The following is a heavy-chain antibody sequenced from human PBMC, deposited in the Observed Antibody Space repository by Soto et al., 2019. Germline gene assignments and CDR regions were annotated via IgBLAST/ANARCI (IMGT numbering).Heavy chain of an antibody. CDR3: ARRRPGFFWRGRRDNWFDP. V-gene: IGHV4-31*03. J-gene: IGHJ5*02. CDR1: GGSISSGGYY. CDR2: IYNTGST. D-gene: IGHD3-3*01. Sequence: PSETLSLTCTVSGGSISSGGYYWSWIRQHPGRGLEWIGYIYNTGSTTYNPSLKSRVTISLDTSKTHFSLKLTSVTAADTAVYYCARRRPGFFWRGRRDNWFDPWGQGTLVTVSS.